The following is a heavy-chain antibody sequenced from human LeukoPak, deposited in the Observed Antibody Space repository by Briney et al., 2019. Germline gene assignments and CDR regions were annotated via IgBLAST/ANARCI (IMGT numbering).Heavy chain of an antibody. CDR1: GFTFSSYW. V-gene: IGHV3-7*01. Sequence: SGGSLRLSCAASGFTFSSYWMSWVHQAPGKGLEWVANIKQDGSEKYYVDSVKGRFTISRDNAKNSLYLQMNSLRAKDTAVYYCASAIYCSSTSCHPWFDPWGQGTLVSVSS. D-gene: IGHD2-2*01. CDR3: ASAIYCSSTSCHPWFDP. CDR2: IKQDGSEK. J-gene: IGHJ5*02.